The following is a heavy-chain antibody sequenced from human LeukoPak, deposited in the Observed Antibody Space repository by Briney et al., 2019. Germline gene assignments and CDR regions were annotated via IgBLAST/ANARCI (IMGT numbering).Heavy chain of an antibody. Sequence: ASVKVSCKASGGTFSSYAISWVRQAPGQGLEWMGGIIPIFGTANYAQKFQGRVTITADESTSTAYMELSSLRSEDTAVYYCARDSKYRCSSTSCFKGQSDYWGQGTLVTVSS. D-gene: IGHD2-2*01. CDR1: GGTFSSYA. CDR2: IIPIFGTA. V-gene: IGHV1-69*01. J-gene: IGHJ4*02. CDR3: ARDSKYRCSSTSCFKGQSDY.